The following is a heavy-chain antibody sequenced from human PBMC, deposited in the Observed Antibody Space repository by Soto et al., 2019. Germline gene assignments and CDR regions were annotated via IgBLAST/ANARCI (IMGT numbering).Heavy chain of an antibody. CDR1: GGSISSGDYY. J-gene: IGHJ4*02. CDR3: ARVMLDLPLGYCSGGSCPAREDYFDY. V-gene: IGHV4-30-4*01. Sequence: KTSETLSLTCTVSGGSISSGDYYWSWIRQPPGKGLEWIGYIYYSGSTYYNPSLKSRVTISVDTSKNQFSLKLSSVTAADTAVYYCARVMLDLPLGYCSGGSCPAREDYFDYWGQGTLVTVSS. CDR2: IYYSGST. D-gene: IGHD2-15*01.